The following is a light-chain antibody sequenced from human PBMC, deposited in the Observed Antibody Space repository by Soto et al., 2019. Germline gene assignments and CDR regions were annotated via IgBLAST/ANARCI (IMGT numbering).Light chain of an antibody. Sequence: QSVLTQPASVSGSPGQSITISCTGTSRDVGGYNYVSWYQQHPGKAPKLMIYEVSNRPSGVSNRFSGSKSGKTASLTISGLQAEDEADYYCSSYTSSSTYVFGTGPKLPVL. CDR1: SRDVGGYNY. V-gene: IGLV2-14*01. CDR2: EVS. J-gene: IGLJ1*01. CDR3: SSYTSSSTYV.